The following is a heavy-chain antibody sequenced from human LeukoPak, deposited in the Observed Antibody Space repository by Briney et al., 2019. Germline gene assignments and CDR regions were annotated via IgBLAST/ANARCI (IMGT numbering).Heavy chain of an antibody. CDR1: GYRFTDYW. Sequence: GESLKISCKGSGYRFTDYWIGWVRQMPGKGLECMGIIYPDDSDIRYSPSFQGQVTISADKSVSTAYLQWSSLKASDTAMYYCARHTRGVDRALVQDAFDILGQGTTVTVSS. CDR2: IYPDDSDI. J-gene: IGHJ3*02. CDR3: ARHTRGVDRALVQDAFDI. D-gene: IGHD5-18*01. V-gene: IGHV5-51*01.